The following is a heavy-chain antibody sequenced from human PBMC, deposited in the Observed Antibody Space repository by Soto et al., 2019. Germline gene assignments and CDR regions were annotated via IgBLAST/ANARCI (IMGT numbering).Heavy chain of an antibody. CDR2: ISAYNGNT. CDR3: ARKWTTGTTALDY. V-gene: IGHV1-18*04. D-gene: IGHD1-1*01. J-gene: IGHJ4*02. CDR1: WYTLTSYG. Sequence: APVKVSCKASWYTLTSYGISWGGQAPGQGLEWMGWISAYNGNTNYAQRLQGRVTMTTDTSTSTAYMELRSLRSDDTAVYYCARKWTTGTTALDYWGQGTLVTVSS.